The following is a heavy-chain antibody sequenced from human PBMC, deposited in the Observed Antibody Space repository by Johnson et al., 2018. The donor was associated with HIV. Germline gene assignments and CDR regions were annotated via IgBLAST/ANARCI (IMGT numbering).Heavy chain of an antibody. CDR2: IGTAGDT. V-gene: IGHV3-13*01. D-gene: IGHD6-6*01. J-gene: IGHJ3*02. Sequence: VQLVESGGGLVQPGGSLRLSCAASGFSSRSYDMHWVRQRTGKGLEWVSGIGTAGDTYYPASVTGRFTLPSDNSKNTPYLQNNSLRAEDTAVYYCAKDPNRGGQLAYAFDIWGQGTMVTVSS. CDR1: GFSSRSYD. CDR3: AKDPNRGGQLAYAFDI.